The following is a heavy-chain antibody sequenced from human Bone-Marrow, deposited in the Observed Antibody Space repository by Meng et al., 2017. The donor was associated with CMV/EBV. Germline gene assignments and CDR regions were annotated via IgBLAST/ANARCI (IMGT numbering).Heavy chain of an antibody. Sequence: GGSLRLSCAASGFTGSSNYMSWVRQAPGKGLECVSVFYSSGITYYADSVKGRFTISSDNSKTTLYLQMNSLRAEDTAVYYCARESYYYDSSGYYHFDYWGQGALVTVSS. D-gene: IGHD3-22*01. V-gene: IGHV3-53*01. CDR2: FYSSGIT. J-gene: IGHJ4*02. CDR3: ARESYYYDSSGYYHFDY. CDR1: GFTGSSNY.